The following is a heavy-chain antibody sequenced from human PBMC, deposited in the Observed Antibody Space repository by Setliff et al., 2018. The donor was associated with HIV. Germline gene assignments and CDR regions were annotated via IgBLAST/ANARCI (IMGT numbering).Heavy chain of an antibody. J-gene: IGHJ4*02. V-gene: IGHV1-46*01. Sequence: ASVKVSCKASGYTFTGYYMHWVRQAPGQGLEWMGRINPSGGSTSYAQKFQGRVTMTRDTSTSTVYMELSSLRSEDTAVYFCARDPHYFDTSGHYSWFYFDYWGQGTLVTAPQ. CDR3: ARDPHYFDTSGHYSWFYFDY. CDR1: GYTFTGYY. CDR2: INPSGGST. D-gene: IGHD3-22*01.